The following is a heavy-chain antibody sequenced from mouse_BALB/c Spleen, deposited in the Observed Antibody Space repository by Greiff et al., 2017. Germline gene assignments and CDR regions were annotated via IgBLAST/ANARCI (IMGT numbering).Heavy chain of an antibody. CDR2: ISSGSSTI. CDR1: GFTFSSFG. Sequence: EVQGVESGGGLVQPGGSRKLSCAASGFTFSSFGMHWVRQAPEKGLEWVAYISSGSSTIYYADTVKGRFTISRDNPKNTLFLQMTSLRSEDTAMYYCARSWSYYGNYEGAMDYWGQGTSVTVSS. J-gene: IGHJ4*01. CDR3: ARSWSYYGNYEGAMDY. D-gene: IGHD2-1*01. V-gene: IGHV5-17*02.